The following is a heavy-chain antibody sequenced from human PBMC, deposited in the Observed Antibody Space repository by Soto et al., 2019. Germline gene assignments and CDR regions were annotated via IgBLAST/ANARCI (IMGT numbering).Heavy chain of an antibody. D-gene: IGHD6-19*01. J-gene: IGHJ4*02. CDR1: GCIFTKFG. Sequence: ASVMVSCRASGCIFTKFGIGWVRQAPGQGLEWMGWINADNGDTKYAQKFQDRVSMTTDTSTTTAYLELRSLTSADTAVYFCERSINTAVPGTQFDYWGQGILVTVSS. CDR2: INADNGDT. CDR3: ERSINTAVPGTQFDY. V-gene: IGHV1-18*01.